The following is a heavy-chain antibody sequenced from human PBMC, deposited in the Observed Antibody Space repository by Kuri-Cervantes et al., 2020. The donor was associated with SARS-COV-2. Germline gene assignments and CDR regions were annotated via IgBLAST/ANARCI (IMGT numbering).Heavy chain of an antibody. CDR1: GFTFRNYG. CDR2: IKSKTDGGTT. CDR3: TTGEPMTTVKDV. J-gene: IGHJ6*04. Sequence: GGSLRLSCAPSGFTFRNYGMHWVRQAPGKGLEWVGRIKSKTDGGTTDYAAPVKGRFTISRDDSKNTLYLQMNSLKTEDTAVYYCTTGEPMTTVKDVWGKGTTVTVSS. V-gene: IGHV3-15*01. D-gene: IGHD4-17*01.